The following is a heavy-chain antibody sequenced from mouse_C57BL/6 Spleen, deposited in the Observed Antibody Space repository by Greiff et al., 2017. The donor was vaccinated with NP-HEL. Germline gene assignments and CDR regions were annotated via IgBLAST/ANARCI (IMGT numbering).Heavy chain of an antibody. V-gene: IGHV7-3*01. CDR2: IRNKANGYTT. J-gene: IGHJ2*01. Sequence: EVKLVESGGGLVQPGGSLSLSCAASGFTFTDYYMSWVRQPPGKALEWLGFIRNKANGYTTEYSASVKGRFTISRDNSQSILYLQMNALRAEDSATYYCARSADGYLFDYWGQGTTLTVSS. CDR3: ARSADGYLFDY. D-gene: IGHD2-3*01. CDR1: GFTFTDYY.